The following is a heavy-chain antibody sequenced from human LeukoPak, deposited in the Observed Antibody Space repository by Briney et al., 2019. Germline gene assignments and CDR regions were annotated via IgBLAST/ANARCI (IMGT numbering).Heavy chain of an antibody. CDR2: ISAYNGNT. Sequence: GASAKVSCKASGYTFTSYGISWVRQAPGQGLEWMGWISAYNGNTNYAQKLQGRVTMTTDTSTSTVYMELRSLRSDDTAVYYCAREEVRRAVAGYFDNWGQGTLVTVSS. D-gene: IGHD6-19*01. V-gene: IGHV1-18*01. J-gene: IGHJ4*02. CDR3: AREEVRRAVAGYFDN. CDR1: GYTFTSYG.